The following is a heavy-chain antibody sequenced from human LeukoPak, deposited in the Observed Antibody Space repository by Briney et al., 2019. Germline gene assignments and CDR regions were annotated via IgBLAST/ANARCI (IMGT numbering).Heavy chain of an antibody. CDR3: VRHFYYFDTSGYSNFDS. Sequence: PSETLSLTCTVSGASIRSSTYYWGWVRQPPGKGLEYVGSVYYSGTASYNPSLKSRLTISVDTSKNQFSLKLSSVTATDTDMYYGVRHFYYFDTSGYSNFDSWGQGSLVTVSS. V-gene: IGHV4-39*01. CDR2: VYYSGTA. CDR1: GASIRSSTYY. J-gene: IGHJ4*02. D-gene: IGHD3-22*01.